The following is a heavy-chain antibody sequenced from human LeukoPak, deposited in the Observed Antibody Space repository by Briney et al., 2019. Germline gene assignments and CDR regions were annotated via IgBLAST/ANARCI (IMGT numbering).Heavy chain of an antibody. D-gene: IGHD2-15*01. Sequence: GGSLRLSCAASGFTFSSYGMHWVRQAPGKGLEWVAVISCDGSNKYYADSVKGRFTISRDNSKNTLYLQMNSLRAEDTAVYYCAKDYDDIVVVVAGYYYYYGMDVWGQGTTVTVSS. CDR3: AKDYDDIVVVVAGYYYYYGMDV. CDR2: ISCDGSNK. V-gene: IGHV3-30*18. CDR1: GFTFSSYG. J-gene: IGHJ6*02.